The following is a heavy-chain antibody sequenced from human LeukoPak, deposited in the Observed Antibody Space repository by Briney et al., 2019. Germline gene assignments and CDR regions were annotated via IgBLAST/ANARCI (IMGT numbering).Heavy chain of an antibody. CDR1: GFTFSSYG. CDR2: ISSSSSSI. CDR3: ARGPLPDY. V-gene: IGHV3-21*01. J-gene: IGHJ4*02. Sequence: PGGSLRLSCAASGFTFSSYGMSWVRQAPGKGLEWVSSISSSSSSIYYADSVKGRFTISRDNAKNSLYLQMNSLRAEDTAVYYCARGPLPDYWGQGTLVTVSS.